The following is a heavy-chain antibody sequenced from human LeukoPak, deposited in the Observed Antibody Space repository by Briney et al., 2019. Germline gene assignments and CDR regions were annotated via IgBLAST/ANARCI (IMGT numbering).Heavy chain of an antibody. Sequence: PPETLSLTCTASGVSISSYYWSWIGQPPGKGLEWIGYIYASGTTNYNPSLKSRVTVSVDTSRNQFSLKLSSVTAADTAVYYCARDPGGYFFDYWGQGTLVTVSS. J-gene: IGHJ4*02. CDR3: ARDPGGYFFDY. CDR1: GVSISSYY. V-gene: IGHV4-59*13. CDR2: IYASGTT. D-gene: IGHD3-10*01.